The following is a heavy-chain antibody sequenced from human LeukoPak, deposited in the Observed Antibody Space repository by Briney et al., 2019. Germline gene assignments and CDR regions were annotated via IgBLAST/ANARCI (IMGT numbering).Heavy chain of an antibody. CDR2: IYPGDSDT. D-gene: IGHD6-19*01. Sequence: GESLKISCKGSGYSFTNYWIGWVRQMPGKGLEWMGIIYPGDSDTRYSPSFQGQVTISADKSISTAYLQWSSLKASDTAMYYCARHRGYSSGWYSHWYFDLWGRGTLVTVSS. V-gene: IGHV5-51*01. CDR3: ARHRGYSSGWYSHWYFDL. CDR1: GYSFTNYW. J-gene: IGHJ2*01.